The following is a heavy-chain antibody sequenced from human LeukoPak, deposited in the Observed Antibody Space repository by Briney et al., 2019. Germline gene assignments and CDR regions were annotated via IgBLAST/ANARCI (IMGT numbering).Heavy chain of an antibody. Sequence: SETLSLTCAVYGGSFSGYYWSWIRQPPGKGLEWIGEINHSGSTNYNPSLKSRVTISVDTSKNQFSLKLSSVTAADTAVYYCARTYIVVVVAATAAWFDPWGQGTLVTVSS. CDR2: INHSGST. D-gene: IGHD2-15*01. J-gene: IGHJ5*02. CDR1: GGSFSGYY. V-gene: IGHV4-34*01. CDR3: ARTYIVVVVAATAAWFDP.